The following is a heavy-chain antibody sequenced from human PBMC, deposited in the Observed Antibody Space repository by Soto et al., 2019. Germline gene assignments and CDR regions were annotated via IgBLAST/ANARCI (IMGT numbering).Heavy chain of an antibody. J-gene: IGHJ4*02. CDR2: INPNSGGT. D-gene: IGHD3-10*01. CDR1: GYTFTGYY. V-gene: IGHV1-2*04. Sequence: ASVKVSCKASGYTFTGYYMHWVRQAPGQGLEWMGWINPNSGGTNYAQKFQGWVTMTRDTSISTAYMELSRLRSDDTAVYYCARDYYRAQTKELAIFDYWGQGTLVTVSS. CDR3: ARDYYRAQTKELAIFDY.